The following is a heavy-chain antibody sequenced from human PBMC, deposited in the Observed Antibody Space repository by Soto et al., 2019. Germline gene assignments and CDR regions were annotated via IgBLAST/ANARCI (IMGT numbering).Heavy chain of an antibody. J-gene: IGHJ4*02. V-gene: IGHV4-34*01. CDR2: INHSGST. CDR3: AKGPVADVYCELRSRLTIDY. Sequence: QVQLQQWGAGLLKPSETLSLTCAVYGGSFSGYYWSWIRQPPGKGLEWIGEINHSGSTNYNPSLKGLVTLSVDTPNNQFSLRLSCVTAADTAVYYWAKGPVADVYCELRSRLTIDYCGQGTQVPVSS. CDR1: GGSFSGYY. D-gene: IGHD1-26*01.